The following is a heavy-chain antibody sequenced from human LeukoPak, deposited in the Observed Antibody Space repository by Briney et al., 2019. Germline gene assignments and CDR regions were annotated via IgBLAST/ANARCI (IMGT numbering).Heavy chain of an antibody. CDR2: IYYSGST. D-gene: IGHD3-10*01. CDR1: GGSISSSSYY. Sequence: SETLSLTCTVSGGSISSSSYYWGWIRQPPGKGLEWIGSIYYSGSTYYNPSLKSRVTISVDTSKNQFSLKLSSVTAADTAVYYCARMQAGESSPFDYWGQGTLVTVSS. J-gene: IGHJ4*02. V-gene: IGHV4-39*07. CDR3: ARMQAGESSPFDY.